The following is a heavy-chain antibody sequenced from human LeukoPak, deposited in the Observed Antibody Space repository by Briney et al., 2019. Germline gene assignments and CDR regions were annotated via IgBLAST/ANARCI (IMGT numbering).Heavy chain of an antibody. J-gene: IGHJ6*02. D-gene: IGHD6-13*01. Sequence: SEILSLTCTVSGASISSGSYFWGWIRQPPGTGLEWIGTIYHSGGPYYNPSLKSRVTISVDTSKNQFSLKLSSVTAADTAVYYCARGWQQLVPYYYYGMDVWGQGTTVTVSS. CDR1: GASISSGSYF. V-gene: IGHV4-39*01. CDR2: IYHSGGP. CDR3: ARGWQQLVPYYYYGMDV.